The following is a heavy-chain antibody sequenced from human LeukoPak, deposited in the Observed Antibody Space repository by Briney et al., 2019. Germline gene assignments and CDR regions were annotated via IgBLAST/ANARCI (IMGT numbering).Heavy chain of an antibody. J-gene: IGHJ3*02. CDR3: ARDVDWNYVDAFDI. V-gene: IGHV3-11*01. CDR1: GGSFSDYY. D-gene: IGHD1-7*01. CDR2: ISSSGSTI. Sequence: LSLTCAVYGGSFSDYYMSWIRQAPGKGLEWVSYISSSGSTIYYADSVKGRFTISRDNAKNSLYLQMNSLRAEDTAVYYCARDVDWNYVDAFDIWGQGTMVTVSS.